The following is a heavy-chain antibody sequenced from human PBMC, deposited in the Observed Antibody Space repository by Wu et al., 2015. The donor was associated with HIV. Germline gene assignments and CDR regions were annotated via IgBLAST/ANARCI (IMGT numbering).Heavy chain of an antibody. CDR1: GYTFTRYF. D-gene: IGHD3-10*01. Sequence: QVQLVQSGGEVKKPGTSVKVSCQASGYTFTRYFLHWVRQAPGQGLEWMGWINPNSGSTKYAQKFQGRVTMTRDTAVNTAYMELSSLKSDDTATYFCTPTIFRGGADPWGQGTLVIVSS. V-gene: IGHV1-2*02. CDR3: TPTIFRGGADP. J-gene: IGHJ5*02. CDR2: INPNSGST.